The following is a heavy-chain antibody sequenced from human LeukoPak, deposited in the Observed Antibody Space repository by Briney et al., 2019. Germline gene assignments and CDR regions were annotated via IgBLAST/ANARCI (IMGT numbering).Heavy chain of an antibody. CDR1: GYTFTSYG. J-gene: IGHJ4*02. CDR2: ISAYNGNT. CDR3: ARYYYYDSSGYYYHY. D-gene: IGHD3-22*01. V-gene: IGHV1-18*01. Sequence: GASVKISCKASGYTFTSYGISWVRQAPGQGLEWMGWISAYNGNTNYAQKLQGRVTMTTDTSTSTAYMELRSLRSDDTAVYYCARYYYYDSSGYYYHYWGQGNLVTVSS.